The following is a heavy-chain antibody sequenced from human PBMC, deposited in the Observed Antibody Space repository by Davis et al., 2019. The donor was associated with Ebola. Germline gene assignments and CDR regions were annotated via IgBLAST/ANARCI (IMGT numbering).Heavy chain of an antibody. Sequence: GESLKISCAASGFTFSSYWMHWVRQAPGKGLEWVSSISSSSSYIYYADSVKGRFTISRDNSKNTLYLQMNSLRAEDTAVYYCARAFIAGVAYFDLWGRGTLVTVSS. CDR1: GFTFSSYW. V-gene: IGHV3-21*01. CDR2: ISSSSSYI. D-gene: IGHD6-13*01. CDR3: ARAFIAGVAYFDL. J-gene: IGHJ2*01.